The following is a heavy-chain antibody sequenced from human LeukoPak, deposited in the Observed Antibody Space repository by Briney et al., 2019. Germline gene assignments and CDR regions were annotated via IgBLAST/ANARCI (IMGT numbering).Heavy chain of an antibody. D-gene: IGHD5-12*01. J-gene: IGHJ4*02. CDR3: AKDRVWLFDY. V-gene: IGHV3-30*02. Sequence: GRSLKLSCAASGFPFSSYAMHWVRPAPGKGLEGVAFIRYDGSNKYYADSVMGRFTISRDNSKNTLYLQMNSLRAEDTAVYYCAKDRVWLFDYWGQGTLVTVSS. CDR2: IRYDGSNK. CDR1: GFPFSSYA.